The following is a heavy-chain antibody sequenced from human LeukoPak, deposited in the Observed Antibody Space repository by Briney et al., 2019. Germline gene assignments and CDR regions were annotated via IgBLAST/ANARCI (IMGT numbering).Heavy chain of an antibody. D-gene: IGHD2-2*02. CDR3: ACYCSSTSCYRAYAY. Sequence: PSETLSLTCTVSGGSISSSSYYWGWIRQPPGKGLEWIGSIYYSGSTYSNPSLKSRVTISVDTSKNQFSLKLSSVTAADTAVYYCACYCSSTSCYRAYAYWGQGTLVTVSS. CDR2: IYYSGST. V-gene: IGHV4-39*01. J-gene: IGHJ4*02. CDR1: GGSISSSSYY.